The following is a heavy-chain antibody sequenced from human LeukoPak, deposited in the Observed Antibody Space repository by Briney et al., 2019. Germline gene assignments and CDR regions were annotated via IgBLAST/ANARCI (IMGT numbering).Heavy chain of an antibody. D-gene: IGHD6-13*01. CDR2: INPDGGST. CDR3: ARAPRNSSTMLDF. V-gene: IGHV1-46*01. J-gene: IGHJ4*02. CDR1: GYTYTSYW. Sequence: ASVKVSCKASGYTYTSYWIQWVRQAPGQGLEWMGLINPDGGSTAYAHRFQGRVIMTRDTSTSTAYMDLSSLRSEDTAVYHCARAPRNSSTMLDFWGQGTLVTISS.